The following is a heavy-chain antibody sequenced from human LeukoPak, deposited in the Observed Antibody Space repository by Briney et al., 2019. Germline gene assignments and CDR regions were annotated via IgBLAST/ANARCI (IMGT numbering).Heavy chain of an antibody. J-gene: IGHJ4*02. D-gene: IGHD3-22*01. V-gene: IGHV4-39*07. CDR1: GGSISSGGYY. CDR3: ATLGFRYYDSSGRQGANY. CDR2: INHSGST. Sequence: SETLSLTCTVSGGSISSGGYYWSWIRQPPGKGLEWIGEINHSGSTNYNPSLKSRFTISVYTSKNQFSLKLSSVTAADTAVYYCATLGFRYYDSSGRQGANYWGQGTLVTVSS.